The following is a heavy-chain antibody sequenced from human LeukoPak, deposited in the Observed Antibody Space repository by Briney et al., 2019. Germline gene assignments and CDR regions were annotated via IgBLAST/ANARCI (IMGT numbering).Heavy chain of an antibody. CDR1: GYTFTTYW. CDR3: ARQLGYCSGGTCYFNY. J-gene: IGHJ4*02. V-gene: IGHV5-51*01. Sequence: GGSLRLSCKGSGYTFTTYWIGWVRQMPGKGLEWMWLIYPGDSDTRYSPSFQGQVTISADKSISTAYLQWTSLKASDTAMYYCARQLGYCSGGTCYFNYWGQGTLVTVSS. D-gene: IGHD2-15*01. CDR2: IYPGDSDT.